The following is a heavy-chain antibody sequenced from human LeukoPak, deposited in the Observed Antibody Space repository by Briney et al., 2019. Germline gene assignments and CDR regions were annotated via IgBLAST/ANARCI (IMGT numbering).Heavy chain of an antibody. CDR1: GYTFTGYY. CDR3: AREHYGANSAWFDP. D-gene: IGHD4-23*01. Sequence: ASVKVSCKASGYTFTGYYMHWVRQAPGQGLEWMGWINPNSGATNYAQKFQGRVTMTRDTSISTAYMDLSRLRSDDTAVYYCAREHYGANSAWFDPWGQGTLVTVSS. J-gene: IGHJ5*02. CDR2: INPNSGAT. V-gene: IGHV1-2*02.